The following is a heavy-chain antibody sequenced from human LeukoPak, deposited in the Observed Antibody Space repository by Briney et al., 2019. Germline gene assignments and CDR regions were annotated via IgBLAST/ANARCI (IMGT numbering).Heavy chain of an antibody. CDR2: ISAYNGST. CDR3: ARDSTLCRGTNCYQNDPFDI. D-gene: IGHD2-2*01. Sequence: ASVKVSCKAFDSTFNSQGFSWVRQAPGQGLEWMGWISAYNGSTRFARKLQDRVSMTTDTSTTTAYMELRSLTSDDTATYYCARDSTLCRGTNCYQNDPFDIWGQGTMVTVSS. J-gene: IGHJ3*02. V-gene: IGHV1-18*01. CDR1: DSTFNSQG.